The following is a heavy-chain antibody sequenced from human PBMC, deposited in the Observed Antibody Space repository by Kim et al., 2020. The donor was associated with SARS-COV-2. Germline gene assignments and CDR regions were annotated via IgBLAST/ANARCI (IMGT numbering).Heavy chain of an antibody. CDR2: ISFDGREK. J-gene: IGHJ5*01. CDR3: ARDLFPSISLVDNWFDT. Sequence: GGSLRLSCAASGFTFSSYAVHWVRQAPGKGLEWVAVISFDGREKYYADSVRGRFTISRDNSKNTLDLQMSSLRREDTAVYFCARDLFPSISLVDNWFDT. CDR1: GFTFSSYA. D-gene: IGHD3-3*01. V-gene: IGHV3-30*04.